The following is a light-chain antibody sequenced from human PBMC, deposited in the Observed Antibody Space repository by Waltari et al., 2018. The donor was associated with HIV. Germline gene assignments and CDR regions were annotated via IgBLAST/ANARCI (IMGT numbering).Light chain of an antibody. CDR1: EDLRTH. V-gene: IGKV1-39*01. CDR3: QQGSRTPLT. J-gene: IGKJ4*01. CDR2: NTY. Sequence: DIQMTQSPASLSASVGDRVAITCRTSEDLRTHLNWYQLKPGQAPKLLISNTYNLANGVPSRFSGSGSGTDFTLTISSLQPEDSATYYCQQGSRTPLTFGGGTKV.